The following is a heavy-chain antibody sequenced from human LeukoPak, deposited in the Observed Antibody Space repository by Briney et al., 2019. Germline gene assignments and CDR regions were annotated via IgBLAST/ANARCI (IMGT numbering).Heavy chain of an antibody. V-gene: IGHV3-30*03. CDR2: ISYDGSNK. CDR1: GFTLSSYG. CDR3: ARGRHYLDY. Sequence: GGSLRLSCAASGFTLSSYGMHWVRQAPGKGLEWVAVISYDGSNKYYADSVKGRFTISRDNSKNTLYLQMNSLRVEDTAVYYCARGRHYLDYWGQGTLVTVSS. J-gene: IGHJ4*02.